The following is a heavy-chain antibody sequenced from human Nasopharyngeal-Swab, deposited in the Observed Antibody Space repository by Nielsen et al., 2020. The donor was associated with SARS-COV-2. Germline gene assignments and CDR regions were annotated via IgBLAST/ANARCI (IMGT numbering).Heavy chain of an antibody. CDR2: IDWDDDK. CDR3: ARIRVNHHYFDY. V-gene: IGHV2-70*11. CDR1: GFSLSTSGMC. J-gene: IGHJ4*02. Sequence: PTLVKPTETLTLTCTVSGFSLSTSGMCVSWIRQPPGKALEWLARIDWDDDKYYSTSLKTRLTISKDTSKNQVVLTMTNMDPVDTATYYCARIRVNHHYFDYWGQGTLVTVSS. D-gene: IGHD1-14*01.